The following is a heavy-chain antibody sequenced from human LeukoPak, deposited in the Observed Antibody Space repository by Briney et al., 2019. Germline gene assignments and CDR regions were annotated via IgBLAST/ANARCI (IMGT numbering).Heavy chain of an antibody. V-gene: IGHV3-43D*03. Sequence: PGGSLRLSCAASGFTFSNYCMSWVRQAPGKGLEWVSLISWDGGSTYYADSVKGRFTISRDNSKNSLYLQMNSLRAEDTALYYCAKDIATGYSSGWRNILDYWGQGILVTVSS. CDR3: AKDIATGYSSGWRNILDY. J-gene: IGHJ4*02. CDR1: GFTFSNYC. D-gene: IGHD6-19*01. CDR2: ISWDGGST.